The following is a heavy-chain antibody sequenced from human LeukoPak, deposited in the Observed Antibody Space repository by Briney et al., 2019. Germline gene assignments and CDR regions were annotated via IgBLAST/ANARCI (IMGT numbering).Heavy chain of an antibody. CDR1: GFTFSSYA. J-gene: IGHJ4*02. CDR2: ISYDGSNK. D-gene: IGHD2-2*01. V-gene: IGHV3-30*04. Sequence: GGSLRLSCAASGFTFSSYAMHWVRQAPGKGLEWVAVISYDGSNKYYADSVKGRFTISRDNSKNTLYLQMNSLRAEDTAVYYCAKVPETGLFDYWGQGTLVTVSS. CDR3: AKVPETGLFDY.